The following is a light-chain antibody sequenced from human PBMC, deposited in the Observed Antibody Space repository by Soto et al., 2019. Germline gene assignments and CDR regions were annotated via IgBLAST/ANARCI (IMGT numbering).Light chain of an antibody. Sequence: DIQMTQSPSTLSASVGDRVTITCRASQSISSWLAWYQQKPGKAPKLLIYDASSLESRVPSRFSGSGSGTEFTLTISSLQPDDFATYYCQQYNSYSPYTFGQGTKLEIK. CDR1: QSISSW. V-gene: IGKV1-5*01. CDR2: DAS. J-gene: IGKJ2*01. CDR3: QQYNSYSPYT.